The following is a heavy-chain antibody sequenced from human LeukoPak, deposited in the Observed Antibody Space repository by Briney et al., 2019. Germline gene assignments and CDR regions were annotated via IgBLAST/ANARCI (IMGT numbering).Heavy chain of an antibody. J-gene: IGHJ2*01. CDR1: GYTFTSYG. CDR3: AREGDSSSWDRIVGWYFDR. D-gene: IGHD6-13*01. CDR2: ISAYNGNT. V-gene: IGHV1-18*01. Sequence: GASVKVSCKASGYTFTSYGISWVRQAPGQGLEWMGWISAYNGNTNYAQKLQGRVTMTTDTSTSTAYMELRRLRSDDTAVYYCAREGDSSSWDRIVGWYFDRWGPRTLVTVSS.